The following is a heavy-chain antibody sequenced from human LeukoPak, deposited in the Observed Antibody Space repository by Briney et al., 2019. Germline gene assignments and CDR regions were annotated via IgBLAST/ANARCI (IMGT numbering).Heavy chain of an antibody. CDR1: GYRFTNYW. V-gene: IGHV5-51*01. J-gene: IGHJ5*02. D-gene: IGHD7-27*01. CDR2: IYPGDSDI. CDR3: AKRGAKWGEFAP. Sequence: RESLKISCKGSGYRFTNYWIGWVRQMPGKGLEWMGIIYPGDSDIRYSPSFQGHVTISADKSSSTAYLQWSSLKASDTAMYYCAKRGAKWGEFAPWGQGTLATVSS.